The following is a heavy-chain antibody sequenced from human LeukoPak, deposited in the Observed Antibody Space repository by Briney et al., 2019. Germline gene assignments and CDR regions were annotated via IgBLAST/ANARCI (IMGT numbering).Heavy chain of an antibody. CDR1: GGSIGSGGYY. D-gene: IGHD4-17*01. Sequence: PSETLSLTCAVSGGSIGSGGYYWAWIRQPPGKGLEWIGYIYHSGSTYYNPSLKSRVTISVDRSKNQFSLKLSSVTAADTAVYYCARDRGEGDYDYWGQGTLVTVSS. J-gene: IGHJ4*02. CDR2: IYHSGST. V-gene: IGHV4-30-2*01. CDR3: ARDRGEGDYDY.